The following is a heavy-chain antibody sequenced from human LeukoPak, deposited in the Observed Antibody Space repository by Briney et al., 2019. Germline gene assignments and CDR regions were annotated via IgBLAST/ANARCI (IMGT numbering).Heavy chain of an antibody. J-gene: IGHJ4*02. V-gene: IGHV3-7*01. CDR1: GFTFSSYW. CDR2: IKQDGSEK. Sequence: PGGSLRLSCAASGFTFSSYWMSWVRQAPGKGLEWVANIKQDGSEKYYVDSVKGRFTISRDNAKNSLYLQMNSLRAEDTAVYYCARSGSSSWYENFDYWGQGTLVTVSS. D-gene: IGHD6-13*01. CDR3: ARSGSSSWYENFDY.